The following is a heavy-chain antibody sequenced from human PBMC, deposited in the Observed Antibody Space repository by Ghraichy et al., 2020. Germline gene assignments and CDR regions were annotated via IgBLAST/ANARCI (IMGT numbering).Heavy chain of an antibody. CDR2: ISYDGNYQ. J-gene: IGHJ4*02. CDR3: AKGRDFDSSTFSH. D-gene: IGHD2/OR15-2a*01. V-gene: IGHV3-30*18. CDR1: GFTFSSYG. Sequence: GGSLRLSCTGAGFTAGFTFSSYGMHWVRQTPGKGLQWVAVISYDGNYQYYADSVKGRFTISRDNSKNTLYLQIDSLRAEDTAVYYCAKGRDFDSSTFSHWGQGTLVTVSS.